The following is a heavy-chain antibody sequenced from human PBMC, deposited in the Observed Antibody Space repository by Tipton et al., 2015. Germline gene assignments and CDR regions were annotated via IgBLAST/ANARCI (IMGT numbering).Heavy chain of an antibody. CDR2: ISHSGDT. Sequence: PGLVKPPETLSLTCAVSAYSISSDYYWGWIRQPPGKGLEWIGSISHSGDTYYNPSLKSRVTMSRDTSKNQFSLKLTSVTAADTAVYYCACQDYDSLTRDYQTVDYWGQGTLVTVSS. J-gene: IGHJ4*02. CDR1: AYSISSDYY. D-gene: IGHD3-9*01. V-gene: IGHV4-38-2*01. CDR3: ACQDYDSLTRDYQTVDY.